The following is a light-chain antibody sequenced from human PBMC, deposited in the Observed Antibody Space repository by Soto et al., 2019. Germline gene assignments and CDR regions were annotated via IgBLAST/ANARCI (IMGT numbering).Light chain of an antibody. CDR2: EVS. CDR3: SSYTSGSSRV. Sequence: QSALTQPASVSGSPGQSITISCTGTSSDVGGYNYVSWYQQYPGKAPKLMIYEVSNRPSGVSNRFSGSKSGNTASLTISGLQVEDEADYYCSSYTSGSSRVFGTGTKVTVL. CDR1: SSDVGGYNY. V-gene: IGLV2-14*01. J-gene: IGLJ1*01.